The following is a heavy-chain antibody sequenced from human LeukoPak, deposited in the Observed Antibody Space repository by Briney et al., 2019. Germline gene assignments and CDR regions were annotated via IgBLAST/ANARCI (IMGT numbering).Heavy chain of an antibody. Sequence: GGSLRLSCAASGFTFSSYWMNWVRQAPGKGLEWVANIKYDGSEKYYVDSVKGRFTISRDNAKNSLYLQMNSLRAEDTAVYYCARNIEGPGIAFDLWGQGTMLTVSS. D-gene: IGHD6-13*01. CDR1: GFTFSSYW. V-gene: IGHV3-7*04. CDR3: ARNIEGPGIAFDL. J-gene: IGHJ3*01. CDR2: IKYDGSEK.